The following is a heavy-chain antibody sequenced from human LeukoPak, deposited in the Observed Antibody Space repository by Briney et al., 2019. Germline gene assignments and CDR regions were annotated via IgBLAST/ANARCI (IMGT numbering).Heavy chain of an antibody. D-gene: IGHD3-10*01. V-gene: IGHV3-23*01. Sequence: GGSLRLSCAASGFTFSSYAMSWVRQAPGKGLERVSAISGSGGSTYYAESVRGRFTISRDNSKNTVYLQMNSLRADDTALYYCARVLILWFGALDYWGQGRMVSV. CDR1: GFTFSSYA. CDR3: ARVLILWFGALDY. CDR2: ISGSGGST. J-gene: IGHJ4*02.